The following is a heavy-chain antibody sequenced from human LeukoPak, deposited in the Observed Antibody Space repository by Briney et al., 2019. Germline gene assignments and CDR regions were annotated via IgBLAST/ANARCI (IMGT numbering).Heavy chain of an antibody. V-gene: IGHV4-61*01. Sequence: SETLSLTCTVSGGSVSSGSYYWSWLRQPPGKGLEWIGYIYYSGSTNYNPSLKSRVTISVDTSKNQSSLKLSSVTAADTAVYYCARGEDQLLSSYWYFDLWGRGTLVTVSS. CDR1: GGSVSSGSYY. D-gene: IGHD2-2*01. J-gene: IGHJ2*01. CDR2: IYYSGST. CDR3: ARGEDQLLSSYWYFDL.